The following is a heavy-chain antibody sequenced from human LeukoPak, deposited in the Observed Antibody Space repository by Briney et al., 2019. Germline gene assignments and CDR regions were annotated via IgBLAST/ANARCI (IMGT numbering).Heavy chain of an antibody. V-gene: IGHV3-23*01. J-gene: IGHJ4*02. D-gene: IGHD3-22*01. CDR3: AKQRVSNGYYYFDD. CDR2: FSSGAST. CDR1: GFTISSYA. Sequence: GGSLRLSCAASGFTISSYALSWVREAPGKGVERGSSFSSGASTDYADSVQGRFTISRDKPKNTVYLQMNSLRAEDTAVYYCAKQRVSNGYYYFDDWGQGTLVSASS.